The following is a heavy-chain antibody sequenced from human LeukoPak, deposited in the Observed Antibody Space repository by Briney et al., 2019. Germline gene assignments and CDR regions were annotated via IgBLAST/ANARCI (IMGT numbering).Heavy chain of an antibody. Sequence: PSGTLSLTCTVSGGSISSYYWSWIRQPPGKGLEWIGYIYYSGSTNYNPSLKSRVTISVDTSKNQFSLKLSSVTAADTAMYYCARVSGYDWESFYDYWGQGSLVTVSS. CDR3: ARVSGYDWESFYDY. CDR1: GGSISSYY. D-gene: IGHD5-12*01. CDR2: IYYSGST. J-gene: IGHJ4*02. V-gene: IGHV4-59*01.